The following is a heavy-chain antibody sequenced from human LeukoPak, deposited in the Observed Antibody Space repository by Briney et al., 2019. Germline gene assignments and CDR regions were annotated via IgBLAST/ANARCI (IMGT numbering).Heavy chain of an antibody. J-gene: IGHJ5*02. D-gene: IGHD6-13*01. CDR3: ARDRGYSSSWYGSSGTRFDP. Sequence: ASVKVSCKASGYTFTGYYMHWVRQAPGQGLEWMGWINPNSGGTNYAQKFQGWVTMTRDTSISTAYMELSRLRSDDTAVYYCARDRGYSSSWYGSSGTRFDPWGQGTLVTVSS. CDR1: GYTFTGYY. V-gene: IGHV1-2*04. CDR2: INPNSGGT.